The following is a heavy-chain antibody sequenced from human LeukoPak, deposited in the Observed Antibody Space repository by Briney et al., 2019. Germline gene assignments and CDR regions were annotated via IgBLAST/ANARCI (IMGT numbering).Heavy chain of an antibody. CDR2: ISDSGSST. CDR1: GFTFSSYA. D-gene: IGHD2-15*01. V-gene: IGHV3-23*01. J-gene: IGHJ6*02. Sequence: PGGSLRLSCAASGFTFSSYAMSWVRQAPGEGLEWVSSISDSGSSTYYADSVKGRFTISRDNSKNTLYLQMSSLRAEDTAVYFCVRGYSFGPYGMDVWGQGTTVTVSS. CDR3: VRGYSFGPYGMDV.